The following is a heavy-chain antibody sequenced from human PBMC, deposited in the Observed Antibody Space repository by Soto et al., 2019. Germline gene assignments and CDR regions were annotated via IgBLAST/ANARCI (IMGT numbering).Heavy chain of an antibody. CDR1: RGPLNKYA. CDR3: AGQFDYEKSGYYYAY. D-gene: IGHD3-22*01. V-gene: IGHV1-69*13. Sequence: SGKVYYKACRGPLNKYAVDWVRQAPGQGVAWMGGINPFFGTPNYAQRFQGRVTISADEVTSTAYMELRSLRSDDPGVYYCAGQFDYEKSGYYYAYWGQGTLVTVSS. J-gene: IGHJ4*02. CDR2: INPFFGTP.